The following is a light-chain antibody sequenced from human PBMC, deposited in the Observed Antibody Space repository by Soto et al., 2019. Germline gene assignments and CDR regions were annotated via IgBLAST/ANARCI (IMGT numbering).Light chain of an antibody. J-gene: IGLJ1*01. Sequence: QSVLTQPASVSGSPGQSITISCTGSTSDVGAYNYVSWYKHHPGQAPQLMIYEVFKRPSGVPDRFSGSKSGNTASLTVSGLQAEDEAEYYCSSYTNINTRACVFGTGTKVTVL. V-gene: IGLV2-14*01. CDR3: SSYTNINTRACV. CDR1: TSDVGAYNY. CDR2: EVF.